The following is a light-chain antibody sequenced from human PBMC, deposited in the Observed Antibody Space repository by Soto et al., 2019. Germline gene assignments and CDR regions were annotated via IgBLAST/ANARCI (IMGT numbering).Light chain of an antibody. CDR2: GNS. J-gene: IGLJ2*01. Sequence: QSVLTQPPSVSGAPGQRVTISCTGSSSNIGAGYDVHWYQQLPGTAPKLLIYGNSNLPSRVPDRFSGSKSGTSASLAITGLQAEDEADYYCQSYDSSLSGPVVFGGGTKLTVL. CDR1: SSNIGAGYD. CDR3: QSYDSSLSGPVV. V-gene: IGLV1-40*01.